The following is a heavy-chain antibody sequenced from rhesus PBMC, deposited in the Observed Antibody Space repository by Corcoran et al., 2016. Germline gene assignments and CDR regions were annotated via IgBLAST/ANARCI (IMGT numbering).Heavy chain of an antibody. CDR3: ARVIAAAANFDY. CDR1: GFPRSTSGMG. J-gene: IGHJ4*01. CDR2: IYWEDDK. V-gene: IGHV2S1*01. D-gene: IGHD6-25*01. Sequence: QVTLKESGPALVKPTQTLTLTCTFSGFPRSTSGMGVGWIRQLPGKALEWPASIYWEDDKFYSTSLKSRLTISKDASNNQVVLAMTNVGPVVTATYFCARVIAAAANFDYWGLGVLVTVSS.